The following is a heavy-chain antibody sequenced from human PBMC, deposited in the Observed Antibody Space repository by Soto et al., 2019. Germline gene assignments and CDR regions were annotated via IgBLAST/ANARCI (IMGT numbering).Heavy chain of an antibody. Sequence: PGGSLRLSCASSGFTFSSYSMNWVRQAPGQGLEWVSYISGSGCNIYYADSVKGRFTISRDNSKNTLYLQMNSLGAEDTAVYYCAKADSSIWPYYFDYWGQGTLVTVSS. D-gene: IGHD6-13*01. CDR1: GFTFSSYS. V-gene: IGHV3-23*01. CDR2: ISGSGCNI. CDR3: AKADSSIWPYYFDY. J-gene: IGHJ4*02.